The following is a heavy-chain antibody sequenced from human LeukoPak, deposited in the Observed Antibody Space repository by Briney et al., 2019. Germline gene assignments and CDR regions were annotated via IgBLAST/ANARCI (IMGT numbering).Heavy chain of an antibody. CDR1: GFTFDDYA. CDR2: ISWNSGSI. D-gene: IGHD3-22*01. Sequence: GGSLRLSCAASGFTFDDYAMHWVRQAPGKGLEWVSGISWNSGSIGYADSVKGRFTISRDNAKNSLYLQMNSLRAEDTALYYCAKDIRYYDSSGYYYYYYGMDVWGQGTTVTVSS. V-gene: IGHV3-9*01. J-gene: IGHJ6*02. CDR3: AKDIRYYDSSGYYYYYYGMDV.